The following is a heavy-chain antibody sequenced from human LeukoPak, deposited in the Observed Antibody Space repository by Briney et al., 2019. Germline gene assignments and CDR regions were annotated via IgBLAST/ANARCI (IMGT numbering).Heavy chain of an antibody. Sequence: SETLSLTCAVYSGSFTDYYWIWIRQPPGKGLEWIGEINHSGSTNYNPSLGGRVTILVDTSKNQFSLRLSSVTAADTAVYYCARGRKVVGEFWRPYYYHYMDVWGKGTTVTVSS. CDR2: INHSGST. D-gene: IGHD3-10*01. CDR1: SGSFTDYY. CDR3: ARGRKVVGEFWRPYYYHYMDV. V-gene: IGHV4-34*01. J-gene: IGHJ6*03.